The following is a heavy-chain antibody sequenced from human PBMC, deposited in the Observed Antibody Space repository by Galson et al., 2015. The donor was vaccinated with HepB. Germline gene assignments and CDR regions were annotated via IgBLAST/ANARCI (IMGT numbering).Heavy chain of an antibody. J-gene: IGHJ5*02. V-gene: IGHV1-69*02. CDR3: ATSGGDYSGWFDP. CDR1: GDTFNTYT. CDR2: IVPMLRLT. Sequence: SVKVSCKASGDTFNTYTIAWVRQAPGQGLDWVGRIVPMLRLTNYAQRFQGRVTITADKSTSTAYLELTGLRSEDTAVYYCATSGGDYSGWFDPWGQGTLVTVSS. D-gene: IGHD4-11*01.